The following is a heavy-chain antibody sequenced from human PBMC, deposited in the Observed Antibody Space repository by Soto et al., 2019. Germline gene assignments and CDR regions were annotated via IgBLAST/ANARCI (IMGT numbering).Heavy chain of an antibody. V-gene: IGHV2-26*01. J-gene: IGHJ5*02. CDR1: GFSLSNAGMG. CDR2: IFSNDER. D-gene: IGHD1-1*01. CDR3: AQTEDGGRSGTPAGWFDA. Sequence: QVTLKESGPVLVKPTETLTLTCTVSGFSLSNAGMGVSWIRQPPGKALEWLAHIFSNDERRFSTSLKNRLTTSKDSFNSPVVLIMTNMDPVDTATYYCAQTEDGGRSGTPAGWFDAWGQGTLVTVSS.